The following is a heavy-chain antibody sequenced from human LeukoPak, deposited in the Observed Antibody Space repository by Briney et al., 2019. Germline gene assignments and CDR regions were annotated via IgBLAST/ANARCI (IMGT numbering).Heavy chain of an antibody. Sequence: GGSLRLSCAASGFTFSSYAMSWVRQAPGKGLEWVSAISGSGGSTYYADSVKGRFTISRDNSKNTLYLQMNSLRAEDTAVYYCAKTLGSYGDSARSPFDYWGQGTLVTVSS. CDR3: AKTLGSYGDSARSPFDY. J-gene: IGHJ4*02. D-gene: IGHD4-17*01. CDR2: ISGSGGST. V-gene: IGHV3-23*01. CDR1: GFTFSSYA.